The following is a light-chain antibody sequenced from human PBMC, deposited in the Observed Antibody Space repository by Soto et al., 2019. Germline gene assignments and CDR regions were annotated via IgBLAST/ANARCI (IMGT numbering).Light chain of an antibody. J-gene: IGKJ4*01. CDR2: DAS. V-gene: IGKV3-11*01. CDR3: QQRSNWPLT. CDR1: QSISSH. Sequence: IVLTQSPATLSLSPGERATLSCRASQSISSHLAWYQQKPGQAPRLLMYDASNRATGILARFSGSGSGTDVTLTISSLEPEDFAVYYCQQRSNWPLTFGGGTKVEIK.